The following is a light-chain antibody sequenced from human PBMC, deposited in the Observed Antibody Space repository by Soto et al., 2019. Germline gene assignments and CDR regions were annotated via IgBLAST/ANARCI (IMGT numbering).Light chain of an antibody. V-gene: IGKV1-39*01. Sequence: DIQVTQSSSSLSASVGDRVTITCRASQSISSSLNWYQQKPGKAPKLLIYAASSLQSGVPSRFSGSGSGTDFTLTISSLQPEDFATYYCQQSYSTPRTFGQGTKVDIK. CDR1: QSISSS. J-gene: IGKJ1*01. CDR2: AAS. CDR3: QQSYSTPRT.